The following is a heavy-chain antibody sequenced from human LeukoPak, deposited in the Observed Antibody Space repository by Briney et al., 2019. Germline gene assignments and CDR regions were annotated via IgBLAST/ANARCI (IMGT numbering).Heavy chain of an antibody. Sequence: GGSLRLSCAASGFTFSSYSMNWVRQAPGKGLEWVSSISSSSSYIYYADSVKGRFTISRDNAKNSLYLQMSSLRAEDTAVYYCARDSAPRVGYFQHWGQGTLVTVSS. J-gene: IGHJ1*01. V-gene: IGHV3-21*01. CDR3: ARDSAPRVGYFQH. CDR2: ISSSSSYI. CDR1: GFTFSSYS. D-gene: IGHD2-15*01.